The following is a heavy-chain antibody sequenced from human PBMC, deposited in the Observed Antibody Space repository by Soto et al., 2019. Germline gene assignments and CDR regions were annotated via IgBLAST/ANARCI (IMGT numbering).Heavy chain of an antibody. CDR1: GFSFSSGDA. J-gene: IGHJ4*02. D-gene: IGHD1-26*01. CDR3: AKARYISNRGYLDY. Sequence: EVQLLDSGGGLVQPGGSLRLSCAASGFSFSSGDAMSWVRQAPGKGLEWVSTIDGSGSGTFYADSVKGRFTISRDNSKNTLCLQMNSLGADDTAIDFCAKARYISNRGYLDYWGQGTLVTVSS. CDR2: IDGSGSGT. V-gene: IGHV3-23*01.